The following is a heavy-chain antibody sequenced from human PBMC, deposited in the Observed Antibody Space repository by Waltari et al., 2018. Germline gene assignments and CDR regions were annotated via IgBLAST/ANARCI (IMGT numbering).Heavy chain of an antibody. D-gene: IGHD6-13*01. CDR1: GFTFSSYA. V-gene: IGHV3-23*04. CDR3: AKGWYSSSWYGDAFDI. J-gene: IGHJ3*02. Sequence: VQLVESGGGLVQPGGSLRLSCAASGFTFSSYAMSWVRQAPGKGLEWVSAISGSGGSTYYADSVKGRFTISRDNSKNTLYLQMNSLRAEDTAVYYCAKGWYSSSWYGDAFDIWGQGTMVTVSS. CDR2: ISGSGGST.